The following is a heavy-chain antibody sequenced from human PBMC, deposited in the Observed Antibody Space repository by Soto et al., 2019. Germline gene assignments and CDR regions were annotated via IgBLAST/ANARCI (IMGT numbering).Heavy chain of an antibody. CDR3: ARSGYSYGLDV. V-gene: IGHV3-30-3*01. CDR2: ISYAGSNK. D-gene: IGHD5-18*01. CDR1: GFTFSSYA. J-gene: IGHJ6*02. Sequence: HPGRSLRLSCAASGFTFSSYAMHLVRQAPGKGLECVSVISYAGSNKYYADSVKGRFTISRDNSKNTLYLQMNSLRAEDTAVYYCARSGYSYGLDVWGQGTTVTVSS.